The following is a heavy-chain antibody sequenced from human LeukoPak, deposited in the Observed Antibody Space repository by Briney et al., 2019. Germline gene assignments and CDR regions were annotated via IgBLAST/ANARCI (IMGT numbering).Heavy chain of an antibody. CDR1: GYTFTGYY. J-gene: IGHJ4*02. D-gene: IGHD3-22*01. CDR2: INPNHGDT. Sequence: ASVKVSCKASGYTFTGYYMHWVRQAPGQGLEWMGWINPNHGDTNYAQKFQDRVSMTRDTSISTAYMELSRLRSDDTAVYYCARVGYDSPGGYFDYWGQGTLVTVSS. CDR3: ARVGYDSPGGYFDY. V-gene: IGHV1-2*02.